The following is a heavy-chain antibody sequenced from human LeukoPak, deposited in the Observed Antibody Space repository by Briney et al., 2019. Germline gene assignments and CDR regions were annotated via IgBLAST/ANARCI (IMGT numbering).Heavy chain of an antibody. CDR2: ITPSSNYI. CDR3: ARMVLAAACSVDFDC. J-gene: IGHJ4*02. Sequence: PGGSLRLSCTASGFTFSSYSLTWVRQAPGKGLEWVSSITPSSNYIFYADSVKGRFTMSRDNAKNSLYLQMNSVRAEDTALYYCARMVLAAACSVDFDCWGQGTLVTVSS. CDR1: GFTFSSYS. V-gene: IGHV3-21*01. D-gene: IGHD6-13*01.